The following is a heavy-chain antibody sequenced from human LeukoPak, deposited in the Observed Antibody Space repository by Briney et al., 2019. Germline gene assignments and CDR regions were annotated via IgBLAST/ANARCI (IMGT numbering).Heavy chain of an antibody. J-gene: IGHJ3*02. CDR3: ARDGDFGYAFDI. CDR2: IYYSGST. V-gene: IGHV4-59*01. D-gene: IGHD2-21*02. CDR1: GGSISSYY. Sequence: PSETLSLTCTVSGGSISSYYWSWIRQPPGKGLEWIGYIYYSGSTNYNPSLKSRVTISVDTSKNLFSLKLSSVTAADTAVYYCARDGDFGYAFDIWGQGTMVTVSS.